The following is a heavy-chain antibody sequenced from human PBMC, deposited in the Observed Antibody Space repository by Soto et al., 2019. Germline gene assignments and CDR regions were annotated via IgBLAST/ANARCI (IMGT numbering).Heavy chain of an antibody. J-gene: IGHJ4*02. V-gene: IGHV1-69*13. Sequence: GASVKVSCKASGGTFSSYAISWVRQAPGQGLEWMGGIIPIFGTANYAQKFQGRVTITADESTSTAYMELSSLRSEDTAVYYCARATVVTPGIFDYWGQGTLVTVSS. CDR1: GGTFSSYA. CDR3: ARATVVTPGIFDY. D-gene: IGHD4-17*01. CDR2: IIPIFGTA.